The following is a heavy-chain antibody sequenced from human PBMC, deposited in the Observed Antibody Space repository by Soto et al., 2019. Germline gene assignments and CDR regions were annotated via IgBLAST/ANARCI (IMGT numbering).Heavy chain of an antibody. CDR2: FDLEDGET. D-gene: IGHD2-2*01. CDR1: GYTLTELS. CDR3: ATWPYCSSTSCSPRTKNWFDP. Sequence: ASVKVSCKVSGYTLTELSMHWVRQAPGKGLEWMGGFDLEDGETIYAQKFQGRVTMTEDTSTDTAYMELSSLRSEDTAVYYCATWPYCSSTSCSPRTKNWFDPWGQGTLVTVSS. V-gene: IGHV1-24*01. J-gene: IGHJ5*02.